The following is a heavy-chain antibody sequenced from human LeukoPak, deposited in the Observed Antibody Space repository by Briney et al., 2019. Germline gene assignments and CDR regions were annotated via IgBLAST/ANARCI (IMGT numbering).Heavy chain of an antibody. CDR1: GYNFISYY. CDR2: IDPSGGST. Sequence: ASVKVSCKASGYNFISYYMHWVRQAPGQGLEWMGIIDPSGGSTSYAQECHDRVTMTRDRSTSTVYMELSSLQSEDTAVYYCAREDVVLVDAVRYYYYGMDVWGQGTTVTVSS. D-gene: IGHD2-8*01. J-gene: IGHJ6*02. V-gene: IGHV1-46*01. CDR3: AREDVVLVDAVRYYYYGMDV.